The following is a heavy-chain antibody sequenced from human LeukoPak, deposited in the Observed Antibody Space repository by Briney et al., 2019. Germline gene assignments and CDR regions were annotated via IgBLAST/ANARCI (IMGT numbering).Heavy chain of an antibody. CDR1: GGSISSGGYY. CDR3: ARGPAAAIRRYYFDY. D-gene: IGHD2-2*01. CDR2: IYYSGST. Sequence: PSVTLSLTCTVSGGSISSGGYYWSWIRQHPGKGLEWIGYIYYSGSTYYNPSLKSRVTISVDTSKNQFSLKLSSVTAADTAVYYCARGPAAAIRRYYFDYWGQGTLVTVSS. J-gene: IGHJ4*02. V-gene: IGHV4-31*03.